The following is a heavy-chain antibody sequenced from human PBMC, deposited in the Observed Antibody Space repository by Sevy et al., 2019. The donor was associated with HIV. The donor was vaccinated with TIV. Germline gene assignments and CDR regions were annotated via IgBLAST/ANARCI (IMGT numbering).Heavy chain of an antibody. V-gene: IGHV3-30*02. D-gene: IGHD2-2*01. J-gene: IGHJ4*02. CDR3: AKDYSIYCSRTSCLFDY. Sequence: GGSLRLSCAASGFTFSNYGMHWARQAPGKGLEWVAFIRYDGSNSYSADAVKGRLTMSRDNSKNTLYLQINSLRAEDTAVYYGAKDYSIYCSRTSCLFDYWGQGTLVTVSS. CDR1: GFTFSNYG. CDR2: IRYDGSNS.